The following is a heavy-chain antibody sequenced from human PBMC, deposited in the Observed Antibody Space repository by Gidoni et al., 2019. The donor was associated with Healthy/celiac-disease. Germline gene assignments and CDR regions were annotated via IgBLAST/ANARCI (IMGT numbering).Heavy chain of an antibody. CDR1: GFTFSSSS. Sequence: EVQLVESGGGLVKPGGSLRLSCAAPGFTFSSSSMNWVRQAPGKGLEWVSSISSSSSYIYYADSVKGRFTISRDNAKNSLYLQMNSLRAEDTAVYYCARDPCSSTSCYGYYYYYGMDVWGQGTTVTVSS. V-gene: IGHV3-21*01. CDR3: ARDPCSSTSCYGYYYYYGMDV. D-gene: IGHD2-2*01. J-gene: IGHJ6*02. CDR2: ISSSSSYI.